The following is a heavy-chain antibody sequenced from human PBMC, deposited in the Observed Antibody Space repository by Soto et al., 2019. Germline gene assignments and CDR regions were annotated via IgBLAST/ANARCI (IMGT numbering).Heavy chain of an antibody. CDR2: FDPEDGKM. Sequence: ASVKVSCKVSGYILSELSMNWVRQTPGKGLEWMGGFDPEDGKMIYAQNFQGRVTMTEDTSTDTAYMELSSLRSDDTAVYYCARHLPIPPSAGYYGMDVWGQGTTVTVSS. CDR1: GYILSELS. J-gene: IGHJ6*02. V-gene: IGHV1-24*01. CDR3: ARHLPIPPSAGYYGMDV. D-gene: IGHD2-2*02.